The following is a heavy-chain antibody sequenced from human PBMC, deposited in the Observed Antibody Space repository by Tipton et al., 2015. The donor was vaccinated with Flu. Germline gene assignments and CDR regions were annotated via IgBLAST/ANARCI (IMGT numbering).Heavy chain of an antibody. D-gene: IGHD3-10*01. CDR3: ARSPSYSGSGIYPYFFDD. J-gene: IGHJ4*02. CDR1: GGSVTSSY. CDR2: IYTTGST. V-gene: IGHV4-4*07. Sequence: LRLSCTVSGGSVTSSYWSWIRQPAGKGLEWIGRIYTTGSTNYNPSLRSRVTISGDTSKNQFSLQLNSVTAEDTAVYYCARSPSYSGSGIYPYFFDDWGQGTLVTVSS.